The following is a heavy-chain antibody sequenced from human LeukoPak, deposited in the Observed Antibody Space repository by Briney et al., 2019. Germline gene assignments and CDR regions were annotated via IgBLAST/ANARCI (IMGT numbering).Heavy chain of an antibody. CDR1: GGSVSSGSYY. D-gene: IGHD3-22*01. CDR3: AREPGFDSSGYLNWFDP. CDR2: ISYSGGT. V-gene: IGHV4-61*01. Sequence: SSETLSLTCTVSGGSVSSGSYYWSWIRQPPGKGLEWIACISYSGGTKYNPSLKSRVTISVDTSKNQLSLKLSSVTAADTAVYYCAREPGFDSSGYLNWFDPWGQGTLVTVSS. J-gene: IGHJ5*02.